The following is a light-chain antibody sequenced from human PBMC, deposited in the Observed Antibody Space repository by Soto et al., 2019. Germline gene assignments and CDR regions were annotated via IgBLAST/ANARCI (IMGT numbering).Light chain of an antibody. V-gene: IGKV3-15*01. CDR2: GAS. CDR1: QSVSSN. CDR3: QQYNNWPLT. J-gene: IGKJ4*01. Sequence: EIVMTQSPASLSVSPGERPTLSCRASQSVSSNLAWYQQKRGLPPRLLIFGASTRATGIPARFSGSGSGTDFTLTISSLQSEDFAVYYCQQYNNWPLTFGGGTKVEIK.